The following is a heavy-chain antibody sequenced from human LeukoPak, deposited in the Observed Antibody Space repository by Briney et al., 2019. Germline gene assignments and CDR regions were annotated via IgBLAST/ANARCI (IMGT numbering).Heavy chain of an antibody. D-gene: IGHD2-2*01. Sequence: PGGSLRLSCAASGFTFSSYAMSWVRQAPGKGLEWVSSISAGSNYIYYGDSVKGRFTISRDSAKNSLYLQMSSLRAEDTAVYYCARDASTRCYLCEVDYWGQGTLVTVSS. CDR3: ARDASTRCYLCEVDY. CDR2: ISAGSNYI. V-gene: IGHV3-21*01. CDR1: GFTFSSYA. J-gene: IGHJ4*02.